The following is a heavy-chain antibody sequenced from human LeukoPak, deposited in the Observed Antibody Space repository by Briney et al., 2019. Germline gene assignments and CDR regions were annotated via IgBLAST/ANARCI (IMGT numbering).Heavy chain of an antibody. CDR2: ISYDGSNK. V-gene: IGHV3-30*03. J-gene: IGHJ6*03. CDR3: ARGFGLASYYYSMDV. CDR1: GFTFSSYG. Sequence: GRSLRLSCAASGFTFSSYGMHWVRQAPGKGLEWVAVISYDGSNKYYADSVKGRFTISRDNARNSVSLQMISLRAEDTAIYYCARGFGLASYYYSMDVWGKGTTVTISS. D-gene: IGHD3/OR15-3a*01.